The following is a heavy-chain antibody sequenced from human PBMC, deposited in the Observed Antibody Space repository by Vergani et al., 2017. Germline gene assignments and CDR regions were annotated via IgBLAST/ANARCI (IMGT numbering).Heavy chain of an antibody. Sequence: QVQLQESGPGLVKPSQTLSLTCTVSGCSISSGGYYWSWIRQHPGKGLEWIGYIYYSGSTYYNPSLKSRVTISVDTSKNQFSLKLSSVTAADTAVYYCARAIAAGGDYMDYWGQGTLVTVSS. V-gene: IGHV4-31*03. CDR2: IYYSGST. CDR1: GCSISSGGYY. CDR3: ARAIAAGGDYMDY. J-gene: IGHJ4*02. D-gene: IGHD6-13*01.